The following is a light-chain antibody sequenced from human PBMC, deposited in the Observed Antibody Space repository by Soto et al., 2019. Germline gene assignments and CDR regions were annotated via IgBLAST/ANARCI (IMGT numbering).Light chain of an antibody. CDR2: DTS. V-gene: IGKV3-11*01. CDR3: HQRSNWPWT. Sequence: EIVLTQSPATLSLSPGERATLSCRASQSVVSSLAWYQQKPGQAPRLLIYDTSNRATGIPPRFSGSGSGTDFTLTISSLEPEDFAIYYCHQRSNWPWTFGQGTKVELK. J-gene: IGKJ1*01. CDR1: QSVVSS.